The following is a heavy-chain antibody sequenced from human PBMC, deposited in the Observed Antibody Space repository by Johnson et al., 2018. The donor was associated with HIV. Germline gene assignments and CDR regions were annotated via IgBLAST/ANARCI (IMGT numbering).Heavy chain of an antibody. CDR3: ARSVGYCSGGSCSPDAFDI. CDR2: ISYDGSNK. V-gene: IGHV3-30-3*01. CDR1: GFTFSSYW. D-gene: IGHD2-15*01. Sequence: VQLVESGGGLVQPGGSLRLSCAASGFTFSSYWMSWVRQAPGKGLEWVAVISYDGSNKYYADSVKGRFTISRDNSKNTLYLQMNSLRAEDTAVYYCARSVGYCSGGSCSPDAFDIWGQGTMVTVSS. J-gene: IGHJ3*02.